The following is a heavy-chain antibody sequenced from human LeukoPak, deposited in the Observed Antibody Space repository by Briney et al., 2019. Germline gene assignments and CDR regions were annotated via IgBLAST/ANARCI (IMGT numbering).Heavy chain of an antibody. CDR1: GFTFSSYG. CDR3: AKDHSSGWYSEPYFAY. Sequence: PGGSLRLSCAASGFTFSSYGMHWVRQAPGKGLEWGAVISYDGSNKYYADSVKGRFTISRDNSKNTLYLQMVSLRAEGTAVYYCAKDHSSGWYSEPYFAYWGQGTLVTVSS. D-gene: IGHD6-19*01. J-gene: IGHJ4*02. CDR2: ISYDGSNK. V-gene: IGHV3-30*18.